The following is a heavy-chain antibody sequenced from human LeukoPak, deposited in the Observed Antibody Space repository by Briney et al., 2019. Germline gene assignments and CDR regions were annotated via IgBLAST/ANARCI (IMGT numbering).Heavy chain of an antibody. CDR3: ARDPLAVAGTADWYFDL. V-gene: IGHV1-2*02. D-gene: IGHD6-19*01. J-gene: IGHJ2*01. CDR2: INPNSGGT. CDR1: GYTFTGYY. Sequence: VASVKVSCKASGYTFTGYYMHWVRQAPGQGLEWMGWINPNSGGTNYAQKFQGRVTTTRDTSISTAYMELSRLRSDDTAVYYCARDPLAVAGTADWYFDLWGRGTLVTVSS.